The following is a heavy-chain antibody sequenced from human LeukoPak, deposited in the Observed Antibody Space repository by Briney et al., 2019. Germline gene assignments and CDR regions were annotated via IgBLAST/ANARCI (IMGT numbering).Heavy chain of an antibody. CDR2: ISGDGGST. CDR1: GFTFSTYA. CDR3: TKVFYTVAVKTGDAFDI. Sequence: GGSLRLSCVASGFTFSTYAMHWVRQAPGQGLEWVSLISGDGGSTYYADSVKGRFTISRDNSKNSLYLQMNSLRTEDTALYYCTKVFYTVAVKTGDAFDIWGQGTMVTVSS. D-gene: IGHD4-23*01. V-gene: IGHV3-43*02. J-gene: IGHJ3*02.